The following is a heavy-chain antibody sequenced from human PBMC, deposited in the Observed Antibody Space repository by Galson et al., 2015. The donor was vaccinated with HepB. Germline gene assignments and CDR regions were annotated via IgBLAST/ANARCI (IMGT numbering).Heavy chain of an antibody. V-gene: IGHV3-33*01. CDR2: IWYDGSNK. Sequence: LRLSCAASGFTFSSYGMHWVRQAPGKGLEWVAVIWYDGSNKYYADSVKGRFTISRDNSKNTLYLQMNSLRAEDTAVYYCARDPYCSSTSCLPDIWGQGTMVTVSS. J-gene: IGHJ3*02. CDR1: GFTFSSYG. CDR3: ARDPYCSSTSCLPDI. D-gene: IGHD2-2*01.